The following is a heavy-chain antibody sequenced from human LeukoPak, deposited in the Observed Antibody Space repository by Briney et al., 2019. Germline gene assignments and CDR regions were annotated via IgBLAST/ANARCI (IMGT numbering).Heavy chain of an antibody. CDR1: GFTFSSYG. Sequence: GGSLRLSCAASGFTFSSYGMHWVRRAPGKGLEWVAVISYDGSNKYYADSVKGRFTISRDNSKNTLYLQMNSLRAEDTAVYYCAKGDGVYFDYWGQGTLVTVSS. V-gene: IGHV3-30*18. CDR3: AKGDGVYFDY. J-gene: IGHJ4*02. CDR2: ISYDGSNK. D-gene: IGHD4-17*01.